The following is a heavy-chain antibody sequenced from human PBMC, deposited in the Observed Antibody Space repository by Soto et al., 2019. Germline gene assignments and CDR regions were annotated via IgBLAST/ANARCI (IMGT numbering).Heavy chain of an antibody. Sequence: GGSLRLSCAASGFTFSDYYMSWIRQAPGKGLEWVSYISSSGSTIYYADSVKGRFTISRDNAKNSLYLQMNSLRAEDTAVYYCARVRPGFPDYYYYYYMDVWGKGTTVTVSS. CDR2: ISSSGSTI. J-gene: IGHJ6*03. V-gene: IGHV3-11*01. CDR3: ARVRPGFPDYYYYYYMDV. D-gene: IGHD1-1*01. CDR1: GFTFSDYY.